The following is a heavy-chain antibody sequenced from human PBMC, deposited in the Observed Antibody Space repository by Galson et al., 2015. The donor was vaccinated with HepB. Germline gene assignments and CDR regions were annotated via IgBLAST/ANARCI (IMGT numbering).Heavy chain of an antibody. CDR2: INPSDGIT. V-gene: IGHV1-46*01. CDR1: GYTFTSYY. Sequence: SVKVSCKASGYTFTSYYMHWVRQAPGQGLEWMGIINPSDGITSYAQNFQGRVTMTRDTSTSTVYMELSSLRSEDTAVYYCAGAEDFYDNNDYWGQGTLVTVSS. J-gene: IGHJ4*02. D-gene: IGHD3-22*01. CDR3: AGAEDFYDNNDY.